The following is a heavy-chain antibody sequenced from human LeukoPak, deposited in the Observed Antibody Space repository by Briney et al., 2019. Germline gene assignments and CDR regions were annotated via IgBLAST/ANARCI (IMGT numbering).Heavy chain of an antibody. D-gene: IGHD4-17*01. Sequence: ASVKVSCKASRYTFSGYYVHWVRQAPGQGLEWMGWINANSGVTNYAQNFQGRVTMTRDTSISTVYMELSSLRSDDTAVHYCASYGDFSHNLDYWGQGTLVTVSS. CDR3: ASYGDFSHNLDY. CDR1: RYTFSGYY. CDR2: INANSGVT. J-gene: IGHJ4*02. V-gene: IGHV1-2*02.